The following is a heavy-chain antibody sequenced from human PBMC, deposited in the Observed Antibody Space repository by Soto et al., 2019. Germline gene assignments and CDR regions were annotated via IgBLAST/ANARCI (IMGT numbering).Heavy chain of an antibody. CDR3: ARSFTKSRRGGVAFDY. Sequence: QVQLVQSGAEVKKPGSSVKVSCKTSGGTISSFAIHWVRQAPGQGLEWMGGIIPFDGTTNYAEKFQGRVTITADASTSTAYMDLSSLRSDDTAVYYCARSFTKSRRGGVAFDYWGQGTLLTVSP. D-gene: IGHD3-3*01. J-gene: IGHJ4*02. CDR2: IIPFDGTT. CDR1: GGTISSFA. V-gene: IGHV1-69*01.